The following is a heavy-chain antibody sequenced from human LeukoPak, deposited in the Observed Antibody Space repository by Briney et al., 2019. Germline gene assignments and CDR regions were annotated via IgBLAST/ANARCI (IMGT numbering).Heavy chain of an antibody. D-gene: IGHD2-21*01. V-gene: IGHV3-48*04. CDR2: ISSSGSTI. J-gene: IGHJ4*02. Sequence: PGGSLRLSCAASGFTFSRYSMNWVRQAPGKGLEWVSYISSSGSTIYYADSVKGRFTISRDNAKNSLYLQMNSLRAEDTAVYYCARVKAGMWDYWGQGTLVTVSS. CDR1: GFTFSRYS. CDR3: ARVKAGMWDY.